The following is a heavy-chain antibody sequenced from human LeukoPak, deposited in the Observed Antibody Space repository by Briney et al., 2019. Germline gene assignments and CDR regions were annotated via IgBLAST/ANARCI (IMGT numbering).Heavy chain of an antibody. CDR2: INSDGSST. J-gene: IGHJ6*02. CDR3: AGSGLGGGDYYYYGMDV. Sequence: RTGGSLRLSCAASGFTFSSYWMHWVRQAPGKGLVWVSRINSDGSSTSYADSVKGRFTISRDNSKNTLYLQMNSLRAEDTAVYYCAGSGLGGGDYYYYGMDVWGQGTTVTVSS. D-gene: IGHD3-16*01. V-gene: IGHV3-74*01. CDR1: GFTFSSYW.